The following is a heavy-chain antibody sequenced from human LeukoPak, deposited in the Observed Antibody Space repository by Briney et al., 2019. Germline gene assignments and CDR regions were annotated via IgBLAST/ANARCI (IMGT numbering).Heavy chain of an antibody. CDR1: GFTFDDYA. V-gene: IGHV3-21*01. CDR2: ISSSSSYI. J-gene: IGHJ4*02. Sequence: GGSLRLSCAASGFTFDDYAMHWVRQAPGKGLEWVSSISSSSSYIYYADSVKGRFTISRDNAKNSLYLQMNSLRAEDTAVYYCARDNGPSGNDYWGQGTLVTVSS. CDR3: ARDNGPSGNDY. D-gene: IGHD6-19*01.